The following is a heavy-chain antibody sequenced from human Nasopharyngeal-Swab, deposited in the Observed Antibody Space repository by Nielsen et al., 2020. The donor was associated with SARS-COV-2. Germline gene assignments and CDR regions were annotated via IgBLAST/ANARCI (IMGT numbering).Heavy chain of an antibody. D-gene: IGHD1-7*01. CDR2: ISGSGGST. V-gene: IGHV3-23*01. Sequence: GESLKISCAASGFTFSSYAMSWVRQAPGKGLEWVSAISGSGGSTYYADSVKGRFTISRDNSKNTLYLQVNSLRAEDTAVYYCAKVVSELRYYFDYWGQGTLVTVSS. CDR1: GFTFSSYA. J-gene: IGHJ4*02. CDR3: AKVVSELRYYFDY.